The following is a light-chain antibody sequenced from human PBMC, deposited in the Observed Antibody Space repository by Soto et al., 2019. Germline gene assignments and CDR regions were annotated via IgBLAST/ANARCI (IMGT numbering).Light chain of an antibody. Sequence: QSVLTQPPSVSEAPRQRVTISCSGSSSNIGNNAVNWYQQLPGKAPKLLIYYDDLLPSWVSDRFSGSKSGTSTSLAISGLQSEDDADYYCAAWDDSLNVVVFGGGTKLTVL. CDR1: SSNIGNNA. CDR2: YDD. CDR3: AAWDDSLNVVV. J-gene: IGLJ2*01. V-gene: IGLV1-36*01.